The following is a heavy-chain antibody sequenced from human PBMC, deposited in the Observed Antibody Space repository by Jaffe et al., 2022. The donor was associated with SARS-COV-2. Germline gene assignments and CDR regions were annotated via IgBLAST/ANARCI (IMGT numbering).Heavy chain of an antibody. CDR3: ARTGEAVANY. Sequence: QVHLVESGGTLVKPGGSLRLSCAASGFTFSDYHMTWIRQAPGKGLEWVSYITTSGSTTHYADSVKGRFTISRDNARNSLYLQMNSLRAEDTAVYYCARTGEAVANYWGQGTLVTVSS. J-gene: IGHJ4*02. D-gene: IGHD6-19*01. CDR2: ITTSGSTT. CDR1: GFTFSDYH. V-gene: IGHV3-11*01.